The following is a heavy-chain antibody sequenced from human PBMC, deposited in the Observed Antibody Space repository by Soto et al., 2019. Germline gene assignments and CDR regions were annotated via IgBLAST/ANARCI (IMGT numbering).Heavy chain of an antibody. CDR3: ARDGWGSNWYFDL. D-gene: IGHD3-16*01. J-gene: IGHJ2*01. CDR1: GVTFKDYG. CDR2: ISYDGKQT. V-gene: IGHV3-30*03. Sequence: GGSLRLSCGAPGVTFKDYGMHWVRQAPGKGLEWVAVISYDGKQTYYADSVKGRFTISKDKSKGTLFLQMNSLRVDDTAVYYCARDGWGSNWYFDLWGRGTLVTVSS.